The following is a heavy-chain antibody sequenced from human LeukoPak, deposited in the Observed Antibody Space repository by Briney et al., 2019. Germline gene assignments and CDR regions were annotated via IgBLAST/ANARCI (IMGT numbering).Heavy chain of an antibody. D-gene: IGHD6-19*01. CDR1: GYTFTSYG. V-gene: IGHV1-18*01. CDR3: ARARRVTWVAGTSPDY. Sequence: ASVKVSCKASGYTFTSYGISWVRQAPGQGLEWMGWISAYNGNTNYAQKLQGRVTMTTDTSTSTAYMELRSLRSDDTAVYYCARARRVTWVAGTSPDYWGQGTLVTVSS. J-gene: IGHJ4*02. CDR2: ISAYNGNT.